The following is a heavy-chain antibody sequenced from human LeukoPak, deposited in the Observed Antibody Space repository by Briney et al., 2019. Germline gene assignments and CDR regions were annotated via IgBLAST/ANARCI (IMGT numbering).Heavy chain of an antibody. CDR1: GFTFSSYW. Sequence: GGSLRLSCAASGFTFSSYWMNWVRQAPGKGLEWVASIKQDGSEKYYVDSVKGRLTISRDNAKNSLYLQMNSLRAEDTAVYYCARVGGSYWGWFDRWGQGALVTVSS. D-gene: IGHD1-26*01. CDR2: IKQDGSEK. J-gene: IGHJ5*02. V-gene: IGHV3-7*01. CDR3: ARVGGSYWGWFDR.